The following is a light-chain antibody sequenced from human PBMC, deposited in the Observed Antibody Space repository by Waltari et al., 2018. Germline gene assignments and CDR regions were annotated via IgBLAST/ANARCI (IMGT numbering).Light chain of an antibody. CDR1: QSISGW. V-gene: IGKV1-5*01. CDR3: QQAYSFPLT. J-gene: IGKJ4*01. Sequence: DIQMTQTPSTLSASVGDRVTITCRASQSISGWLAWYQQKPGKAPKLLIFDASKLESGVPSRFSGSGFGTEFALTISSLQPEDFATYYCQQAYSFPLTFGGGTKVEIK. CDR2: DAS.